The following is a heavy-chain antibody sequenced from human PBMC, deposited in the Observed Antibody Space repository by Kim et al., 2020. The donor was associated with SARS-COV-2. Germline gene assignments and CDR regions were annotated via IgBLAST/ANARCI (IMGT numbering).Heavy chain of an antibody. D-gene: IGHD2-21*01. CDR1: DYTFTSYG. Sequence: ASVKVSCKASDYTFTSYGFSWVRQAPGQGLEWMAWISAYNGNTNYAQKFQDRVTMTTDTSASTVYMELRSLRSDDTAVYYCARDYYGDFDSWGQGTQVTVSS. CDR2: ISAYNGNT. CDR3: ARDYYGDFDS. J-gene: IGHJ4*02. V-gene: IGHV1-18*04.